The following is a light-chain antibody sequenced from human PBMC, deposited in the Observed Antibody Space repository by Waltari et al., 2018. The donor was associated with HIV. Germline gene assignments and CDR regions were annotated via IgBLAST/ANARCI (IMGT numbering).Light chain of an antibody. Sequence: EIVLTQSPATLSFSPGERATLSCRASQSVSSYLAWYQQKPGQAPRLLIYDASNRATGIPARFSGSGSRTDFTLTISSLEPEDFAVYYCQQRSNSYTFGQGTKLEIK. J-gene: IGKJ2*01. CDR3: QQRSNSYT. CDR1: QSVSSY. CDR2: DAS. V-gene: IGKV3-11*01.